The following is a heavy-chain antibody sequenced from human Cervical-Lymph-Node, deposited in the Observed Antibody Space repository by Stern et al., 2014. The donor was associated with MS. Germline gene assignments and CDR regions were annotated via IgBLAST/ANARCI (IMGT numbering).Heavy chain of an antibody. V-gene: IGHV3-9*01. Sequence: VQLGQSGGGLVQPGRSLRLTCAASGFTFDDYAMHWVRQVPGKGLEWVSGINWNSGYINYADSVRGRFTISRDNAKNSLYLQMNSLRVEDTALYYCVKVAYGDYYFDKWGQGTLVTVSS. CDR1: GFTFDDYA. J-gene: IGHJ4*02. CDR3: VKVAYGDYYFDK. D-gene: IGHD4/OR15-4a*01. CDR2: INWNSGYI.